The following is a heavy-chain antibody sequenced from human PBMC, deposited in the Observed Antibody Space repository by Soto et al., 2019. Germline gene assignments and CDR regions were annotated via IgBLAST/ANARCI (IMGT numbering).Heavy chain of an antibody. CDR2: TYYRSKWYN. V-gene: IGHV6-1*01. Sequence: SQTLSLTCAISGDSVSSNSAAWNWIRQSPSRGLEWLGRTYYRSKWYNDYAVSVKSRITINPDTSKNQFSLQLNSVTPEDTAVYYCSGHEGAVGHDAFDIWGEGTMVTVS. D-gene: IGHD6-13*01. CDR3: SGHEGAVGHDAFDI. J-gene: IGHJ3*02. CDR1: GDSVSSNSAA.